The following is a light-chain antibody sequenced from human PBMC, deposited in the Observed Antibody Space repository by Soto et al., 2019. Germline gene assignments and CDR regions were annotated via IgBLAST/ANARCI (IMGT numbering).Light chain of an antibody. CDR1: QSVSSN. CDR3: QQYNNWPPP. J-gene: IGKJ5*01. Sequence: EIVMTQSPATLSVSPGETATLSCRASQSVSSNLAWYQQKTGQPPRILIYGASTRDTGIPARFSGSGSGTEFTLTISSLQSEDFEVYYCQQYNNWPPPFGQGTRLEIK. V-gene: IGKV3-15*01. CDR2: GAS.